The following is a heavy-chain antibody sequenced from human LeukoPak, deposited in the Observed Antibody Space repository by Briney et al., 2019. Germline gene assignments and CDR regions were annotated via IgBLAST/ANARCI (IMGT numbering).Heavy chain of an antibody. D-gene: IGHD6-13*01. J-gene: IGHJ3*02. V-gene: IGHV1-2*02. Sequence: ASVKVSCKASVYTLTGYYMHCVRQAPVQGLEWMGCINPNSGGTNYAQKFQGRVTITRDTSITTAYMELSRLRSEDTAVYYCARETAEDAFDIWGKGTMVTVSS. CDR3: ARETAEDAFDI. CDR1: VYTLTGYY. CDR2: INPNSGGT.